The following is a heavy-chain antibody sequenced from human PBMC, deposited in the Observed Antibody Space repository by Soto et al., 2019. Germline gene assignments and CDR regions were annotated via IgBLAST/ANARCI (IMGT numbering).Heavy chain of an antibody. Sequence: EVQLLESGGGLVQPGGSLRLSCVASGFTFSNFVMGWVRRAPGKGLEWGSAIGGTSGSTYYADSVKGRLTISRDNSKDTLFLQMNSLGAEDTALYYCAKRRGDGYFDLWGRGTLVTVSS. CDR3: AKRRGDGYFDL. D-gene: IGHD7-27*01. V-gene: IGHV3-23*01. J-gene: IGHJ2*01. CDR1: GFTFSNFV. CDR2: IGGTSGST.